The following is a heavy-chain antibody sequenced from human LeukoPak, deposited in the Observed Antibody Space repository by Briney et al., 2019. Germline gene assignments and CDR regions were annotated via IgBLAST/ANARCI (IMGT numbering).Heavy chain of an antibody. D-gene: IGHD3-22*01. V-gene: IGHV1-46*01. J-gene: IGHJ4*02. CDR2: INPSGGST. CDR1: GYTFTSYY. CDR3: ARDTYNYDSSGYPTYYFDY. Sequence: ASVKVSCKASGYTFTSYYMHRVRQAPGQGLEWMGIINPSGGSTSYAQKFQGRVTMTRDTSTSTVYMELSSLRSEDTAVYYCARDTYNYDSSGYPTYYFDYWGQGTLVTVSP.